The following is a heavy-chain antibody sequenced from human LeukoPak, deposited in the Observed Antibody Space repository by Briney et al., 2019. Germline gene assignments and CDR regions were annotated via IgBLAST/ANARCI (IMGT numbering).Heavy chain of an antibody. CDR2: IYTSGST. V-gene: IGHV4-4*07. CDR3: ARDRGYYYGSGRHSAGGSWFDP. D-gene: IGHD3-10*01. Sequence: PSETLSLTCTVSGGSISSYYWSWIRQPAGKGLEWIGRIYTSGSTNYNPSLKSRVTMSVDTSKNQFSLKLSSVTAADTAVYYCARDRGYYYGSGRHSAGGSWFDPWGQGTLVTVSS. CDR1: GGSISSYY. J-gene: IGHJ5*02.